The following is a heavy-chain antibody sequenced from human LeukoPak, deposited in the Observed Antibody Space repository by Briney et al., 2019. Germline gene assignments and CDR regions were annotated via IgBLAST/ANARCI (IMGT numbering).Heavy chain of an antibody. CDR2: IYTSGST. CDR3: ARDSSGWYKEGYFFDY. D-gene: IGHD6-19*01. V-gene: IGHV4-4*07. Sequence: SETLSLTCTVSGGSISSYYWSWIRQPAGNGLEWIGRIYTSGSTNYNPSLKSRVTMSVDTSKNQFSLKLSSVTAADTAVYYCARDSSGWYKEGYFFDYWGQGTLVTVSS. CDR1: GGSISSYY. J-gene: IGHJ4*02.